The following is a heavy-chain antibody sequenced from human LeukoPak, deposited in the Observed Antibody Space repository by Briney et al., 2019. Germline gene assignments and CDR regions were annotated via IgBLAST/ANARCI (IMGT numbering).Heavy chain of an antibody. V-gene: IGHV4-4*07. CDR3: ARDLVAFDY. Sequence: SETLSLTCTVSGGSFSDYYWSWIRQPAGKGLEWIGRIYTSRSTNYNPSLKSRVTMSLDMSKNQFSLKLNSVTAADTAVYYCARDLVAFDYWGQGALVIVSS. J-gene: IGHJ4*02. D-gene: IGHD2-15*01. CDR2: IYTSRST. CDR1: GGSFSDYY.